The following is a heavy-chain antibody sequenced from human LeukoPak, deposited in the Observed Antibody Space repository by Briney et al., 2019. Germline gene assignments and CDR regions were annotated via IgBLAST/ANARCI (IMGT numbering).Heavy chain of an antibody. V-gene: IGHV3-33*01. D-gene: IGHD3-22*01. CDR2: IWNDGSNK. J-gene: IGHJ3*02. Sequence: GRSLRLSCAASGFTFSSYGMHWVRQAPGKGLEWVAVIWNDGSNKYYADSVKGRFTISRDNSKNTPYLQMNSLRAEDTAVYYCARIHSLYYYDSSGYGAFDIWGQGTMVTVSS. CDR3: ARIHSLYYYDSSGYGAFDI. CDR1: GFTFSSYG.